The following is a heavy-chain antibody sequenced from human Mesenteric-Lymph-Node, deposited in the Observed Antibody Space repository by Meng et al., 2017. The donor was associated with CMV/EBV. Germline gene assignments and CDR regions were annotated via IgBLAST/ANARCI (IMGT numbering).Heavy chain of an antibody. J-gene: IGHJ4*02. V-gene: IGHV4-61*01. CDR1: GGSVNSGSYY. D-gene: IGHD3-22*01. CDR2: IYYSGST. CDR3: ARAKSYYYDSSGYYYLDY. Sequence: GSLKLSCTVSGGSVNSGSYYWSWIRQPPGKGLEWIGYIYYSGSTNYNPSLKSRVTISVDTSKNQFSLKLSSVTAADTAVYYCARAKSYYYDSSGYYYLDYWGQGTLVTVSS.